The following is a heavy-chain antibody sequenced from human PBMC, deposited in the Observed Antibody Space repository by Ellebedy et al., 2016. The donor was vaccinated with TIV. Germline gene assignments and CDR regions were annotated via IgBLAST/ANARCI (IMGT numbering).Heavy chain of an antibody. CDR2: INQDESQR. V-gene: IGHV3-7*01. D-gene: IGHD4-17*01. J-gene: IGHJ3*01. CDR3: ATDGSYGDFRSPAHAFEA. Sequence: GESLKISCAASGFSFSSYWMSWVRQAPGRGLEWVANINQDESQRYYVDSVKGRFTISSDNTKNSLYLQMNSLRAEDTAVYFCATDGSYGDFRSPAHAFEAWGQGTMVSVSS. CDR1: GFSFSSYW.